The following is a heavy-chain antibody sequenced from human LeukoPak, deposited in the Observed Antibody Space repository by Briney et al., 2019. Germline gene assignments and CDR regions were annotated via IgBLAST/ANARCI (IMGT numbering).Heavy chain of an antibody. CDR2: IKQDGSEM. J-gene: IGHJ2*01. CDR3: ASPFRIVVDV. Sequence: PGGSLRLSCAASGFTFSRYWMTWVRQAPGKGLEWVANIKQDGSEMYYVDSVKGRFTISRDNAKNLLYLQMNSLRGEDTAVYYCASPFRIVVDVWGRGTLVTVSS. V-gene: IGHV3-7*01. D-gene: IGHD1-26*01. CDR1: GFTFSRYW.